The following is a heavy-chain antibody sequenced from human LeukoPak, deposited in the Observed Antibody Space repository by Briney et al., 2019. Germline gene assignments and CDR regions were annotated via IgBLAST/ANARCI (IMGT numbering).Heavy chain of an antibody. CDR3: ARGPAFDI. V-gene: IGHV4-30-2*01. CDR2: IYHSGST. Sequence: SETPSLTCAVSGGSISSGGYSWSWIRQPPGKGLEWIGYIYHSGSTYYNPSLKSRVTISVDRSKNQFSLKLSSVAAADTAVYYCARGPAFDIWGQGTMVTVSS. CDR1: GGSISSGGYS. J-gene: IGHJ3*02.